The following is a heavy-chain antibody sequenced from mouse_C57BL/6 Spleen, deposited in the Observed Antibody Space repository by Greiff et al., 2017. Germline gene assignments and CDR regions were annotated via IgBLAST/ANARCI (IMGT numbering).Heavy chain of an antibody. CDR3: ARSYYGRIY. CDR2: IDPSDSYT. V-gene: IGHV1-69*01. CDR1: GYTFTSYW. Sequence: QVQLQQPGAELVMPGASVKLSCKASGYTFTSYWMHWVKQRPGQGLEWIGEIDPSDSYTNYNQKFKGKSTLTVDKSSSTAYMQLRSLTSEDSAVYYCARSYYGRIYWGQGTTLTVSS. J-gene: IGHJ2*01. D-gene: IGHD1-1*01.